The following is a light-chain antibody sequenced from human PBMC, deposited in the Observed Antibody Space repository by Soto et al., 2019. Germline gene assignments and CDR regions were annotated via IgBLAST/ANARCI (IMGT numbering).Light chain of an antibody. CDR1: SSDVGGYNY. J-gene: IGLJ3*02. CDR2: EVT. V-gene: IGLV2-8*01. Sequence: QSVLTQPPSASGSPGQSVALSCTGTSSDVGGYNYVSWYQQHPGKAPKLMIYEVTKRPSGVPDRFSGSKSGNTASLTVSGLQAEDEADYYCNSYGGSNNWVFGGGTKLTVL. CDR3: NSYGGSNNWV.